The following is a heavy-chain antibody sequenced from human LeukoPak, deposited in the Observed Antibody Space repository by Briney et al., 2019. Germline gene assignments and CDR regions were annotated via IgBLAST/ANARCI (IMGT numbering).Heavy chain of an antibody. V-gene: IGHV3-74*01. D-gene: IGHD3-16*01. Sequence: GGALRLSCAASGFTFSRYSMNWVRQAPGTGLVWVSRIHSDGGSSYADSVKGRFTISRDNAKNTLYLQMDTLRGEDTAVYYCARGGSTYFDSWGHGTLVTVSS. CDR1: GFTFSRYS. J-gene: IGHJ4*01. CDR2: IHSDGGSS. CDR3: ARGGSTYFDS.